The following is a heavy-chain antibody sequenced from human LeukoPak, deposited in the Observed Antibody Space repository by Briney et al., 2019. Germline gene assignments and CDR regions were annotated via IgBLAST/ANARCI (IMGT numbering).Heavy chain of an antibody. CDR2: IYHSGSA. CDR1: GGSFSDYS. CDR3: ARGRFGEFVFDY. D-gene: IGHD3-10*01. V-gene: IGHV4-34*01. J-gene: IGHJ4*02. Sequence: PSETLSLTCAVYGGSFSDYSWSWIRQPPGKGLDWIGYIYHSGSAYYNPSLKSRVTISVDRSKNQFSLRLSSVTAADTALYYCARGRFGEFVFDYWGQGTLVTVSS.